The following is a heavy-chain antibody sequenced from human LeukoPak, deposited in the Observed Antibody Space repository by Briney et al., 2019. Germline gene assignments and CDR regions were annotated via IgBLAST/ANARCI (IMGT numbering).Heavy chain of an antibody. Sequence: PGGSLSLSCAASGFTFSSFAMGWVRQAPGKGLEWVSAIIGSGGIKYCADSVKGRFTISRDNSKNPLYQQMNSLRAEDTAVYYCAKAPPLGGWLQFQNYFDYWGQGTLVTVSS. CDR1: GFTFSSFA. CDR3: AKAPPLGGWLQFQNYFDY. D-gene: IGHD5-24*01. CDR2: IIGSGGIK. V-gene: IGHV3-23*01. J-gene: IGHJ4*02.